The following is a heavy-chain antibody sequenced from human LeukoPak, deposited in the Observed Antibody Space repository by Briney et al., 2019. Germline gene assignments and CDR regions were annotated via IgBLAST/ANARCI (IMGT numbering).Heavy chain of an antibody. CDR1: GYTFTSYY. CDR2: INPSGGST. V-gene: IGHV1-46*01. D-gene: IGHD6-13*01. J-gene: IGHJ4*02. Sequence: GASVKVSCKASGYTFTSYYMHWVRQAPGQGLEWMGIINPSGGSTSYAQKFQGRVTMTRDMSTSTVYMELSSLRSEDTAVYYCARAAAVFTFDYWGQGTLVTVSS. CDR3: ARAAAVFTFDY.